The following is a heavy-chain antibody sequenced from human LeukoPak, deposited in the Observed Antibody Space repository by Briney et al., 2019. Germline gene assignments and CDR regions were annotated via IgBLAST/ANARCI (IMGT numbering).Heavy chain of an antibody. CDR1: GFTFNTYA. CDR3: ARDRCGDICFYGLDV. V-gene: IGHV3-23*01. CDR2: VRGSGSNT. Sequence: GGSLRLSCAASGFTFNTYAMSWVRQGPGKGPEWDSGVRGSGSNTYYADSVKGRSTISRDNSKNTLYLEMNSLRAEDTAVYYCARDRCGDICFYGLDVWGQGTTVSVSS. D-gene: IGHD2-21*01. J-gene: IGHJ6*02.